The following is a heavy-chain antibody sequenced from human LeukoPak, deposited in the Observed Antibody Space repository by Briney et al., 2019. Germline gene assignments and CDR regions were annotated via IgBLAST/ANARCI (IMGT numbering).Heavy chain of an antibody. CDR2: IKQDGSEK. D-gene: IGHD4-17*01. CDR1: GLTFSSYW. V-gene: IGHV3-7*01. CDR3: ASKRDYGDHFDY. Sequence: GGSLRLSCAASGLTFSSYWMSWVRQAPGKGLEWVANIKQDGSEKYYVDSVKGRFTISRDNAKNSLYLQMNSLRAEDTAVYYCASKRDYGDHFDYWGQGTLVTVSS. J-gene: IGHJ4*02.